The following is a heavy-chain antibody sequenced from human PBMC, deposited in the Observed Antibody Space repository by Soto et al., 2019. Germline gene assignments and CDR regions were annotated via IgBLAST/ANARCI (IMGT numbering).Heavy chain of an antibody. Sequence: PGGSLRLSCAGSGFIVSSYYMSWVRQAPGKGLEWISVIYSGGSTYYADSVKGRFTISRDNSENTLYLQLNSLRAEDTAVYYCAKSGGNGWFADAFDVWGRGTMVTVSS. CDR3: AKSGGNGWFADAFDV. V-gene: IGHV3-53*01. D-gene: IGHD6-19*01. CDR1: GFIVSSYY. J-gene: IGHJ3*01. CDR2: IYSGGST.